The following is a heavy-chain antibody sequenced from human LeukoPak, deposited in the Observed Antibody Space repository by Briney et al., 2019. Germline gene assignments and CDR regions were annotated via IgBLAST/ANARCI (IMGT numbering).Heavy chain of an antibody. CDR2: INHSGST. J-gene: IGHJ4*02. Sequence: SETLSLTCTVSGGSISSYYWSWIRQPPGKGLEWIGEINHSGSTNYNPSLKSRVTISVDTSKNQFSLKLSSVTAADTAVYYCARDKGGSYRAGPFDYWGQGTLVTVSS. CDR3: ARDKGGSYRAGPFDY. D-gene: IGHD1-26*01. CDR1: GGSISSYY. V-gene: IGHV4-34*01.